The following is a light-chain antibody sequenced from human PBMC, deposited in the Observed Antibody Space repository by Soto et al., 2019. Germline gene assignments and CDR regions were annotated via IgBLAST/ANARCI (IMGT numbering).Light chain of an antibody. J-gene: IGKJ5*01. V-gene: IGKV3-20*01. CDR1: QYINTR. Sequence: ESVFTQAPPTLSSFPGGRVTLSCRASQYINTRLAWYQHRPGQAPRLLIYGASSRATGIPDRFSGSGSGTDFTLTISRLEPEDFAVYYCQQYGSSPPYTFGQGTRLEIK. CDR3: QQYGSSPPYT. CDR2: GAS.